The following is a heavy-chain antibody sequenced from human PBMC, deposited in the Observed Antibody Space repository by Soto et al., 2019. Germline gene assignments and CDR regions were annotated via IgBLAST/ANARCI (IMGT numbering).Heavy chain of an antibody. CDR1: GFSVSTSGVG. Sequence: QSTLKASGPTLVQPTQTLTLTCTSFGFSVSTSGVGVGWIRQPPGKAREWLALIYWDNDKRYTPSLKSRLSNTQDTSKNQLVLTMTNMDPVDTATYYGAHRVPARSCAGDSCRGGFDVGGQVKTVTVSS. CDR3: AHRVPARSCAGDSCRGGFDV. V-gene: IGHV2-5*02. CDR2: IYWDNDK. D-gene: IGHD2-21*02. J-gene: IGHJ3*01.